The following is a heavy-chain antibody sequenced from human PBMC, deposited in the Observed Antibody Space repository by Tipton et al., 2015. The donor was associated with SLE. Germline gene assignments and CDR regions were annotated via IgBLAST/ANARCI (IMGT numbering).Heavy chain of an antibody. J-gene: IGHJ5*02. D-gene: IGHD3/OR15-3a*01. V-gene: IGHV4-59*01. CDR2: VDNSGST. Sequence: GLVKPSETLSLTCTVSGVSISHYYWSWIRQPPGKGLEWIGYVDNSGSTNYNPSLKSRLTISVDTSRNQFSLKLNSLTAADTAVYYCARTSLGFNFWTGAPFDPWGQGTPVIVSS. CDR1: GVSISHYY. CDR3: ARTSLGFNFWTGAPFDP.